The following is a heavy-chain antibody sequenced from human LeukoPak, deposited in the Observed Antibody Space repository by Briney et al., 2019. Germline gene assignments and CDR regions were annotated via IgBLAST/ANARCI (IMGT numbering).Heavy chain of an antibody. J-gene: IGHJ3*02. CDR2: IYDSGST. V-gene: IGHV4-30-4*01. Sequence: SETLSLTCTVSGGSISSGDYYWSWIRQPPGKGLEWIGYIYDSGSTYYNPSLKSRITISVDTSENRFSLKLSSVTATDTAVYYCARDCSGGSCYGAFDIWGRGTMVTVSS. CDR1: GGSISSGDYY. CDR3: ARDCSGGSCYGAFDI. D-gene: IGHD2-15*01.